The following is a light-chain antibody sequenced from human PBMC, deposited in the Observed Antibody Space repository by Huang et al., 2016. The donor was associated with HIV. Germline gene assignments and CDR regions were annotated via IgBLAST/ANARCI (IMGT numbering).Light chain of an antibody. CDR3: QQRSNWPPLT. CDR1: QSVSSY. Sequence: EIVLTQSPATLSLSPWERATLSCRASQSVSSYLAWYQQKPGQAPRLLIYDASNMATGIPASFSGSGSGTDFTLTISSLEPEDFAVYYCQQRSNWPPLTFGGGTKVEIK. J-gene: IGKJ4*01. CDR2: DAS. V-gene: IGKV3-11*01.